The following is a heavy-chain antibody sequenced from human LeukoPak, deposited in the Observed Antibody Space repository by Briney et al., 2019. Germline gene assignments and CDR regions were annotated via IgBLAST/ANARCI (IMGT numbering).Heavy chain of an antibody. D-gene: IGHD6-19*01. Sequence: SETLSLTCAVYGGSFSGYYWSWIRQPPGKGLEWIGEINHRGSTNYNPSLKSRVTISVDTSKNQFSLKLSSVTAADTAVYYCARAWLVLFDYWGQGTLVTVSS. J-gene: IGHJ4*02. V-gene: IGHV4-34*01. CDR2: INHRGST. CDR1: GGSFSGYY. CDR3: ARAWLVLFDY.